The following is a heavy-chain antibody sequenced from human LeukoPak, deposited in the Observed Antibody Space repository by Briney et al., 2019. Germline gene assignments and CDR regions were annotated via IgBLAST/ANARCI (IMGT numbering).Heavy chain of an antibody. V-gene: IGHV3-21*01. CDR2: ISSSSSYI. J-gene: IGHJ4*02. CDR1: GFTFSGYT. D-gene: IGHD6-6*01. Sequence: GGSLRLSCAASGFTFSGYTINWVRQAPGKGLEWVSSISSSSSYIYYADSVKGRFTISRHNAKNSLYLQMNSLRVEDTAVYYCARGGAARPDFWGQGTLVTVSS. CDR3: ARGGAARPDF.